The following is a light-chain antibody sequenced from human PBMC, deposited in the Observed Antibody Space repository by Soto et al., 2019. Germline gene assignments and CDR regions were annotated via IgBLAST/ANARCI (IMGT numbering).Light chain of an antibody. CDR2: DAS. CDR3: QQYGNSPLT. Sequence: EIVLTQSPGTLSLSPGERATLSCRASQSVSSSYLAWYQQKPGQAPRLLIYDASSRATGIPDRFSGSGSGPDFTLTIRRLEPEDFAVYYCQQYGNSPLTFGGGTKVDI. J-gene: IGKJ4*01. V-gene: IGKV3-20*01. CDR1: QSVSSSY.